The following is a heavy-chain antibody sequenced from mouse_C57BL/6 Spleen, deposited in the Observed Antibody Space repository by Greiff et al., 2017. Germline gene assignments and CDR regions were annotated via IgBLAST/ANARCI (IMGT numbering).Heavy chain of an antibody. CDR3: ARESDGYYWDY. D-gene: IGHD2-3*01. CDR1: GFTFSDYY. CDR2: INYDGSST. J-gene: IGHJ2*01. V-gene: IGHV5-16*01. Sequence: EVQLVESEGGLVQPGSSMKLSCTASGFTFSDYYMAWVRQVPEKGLEWVANINYDGSSTYYLDSLKSRFIISRDNAKNILYLQMSSLKSEDTATYYCARESDGYYWDYWGQGTTLTVSS.